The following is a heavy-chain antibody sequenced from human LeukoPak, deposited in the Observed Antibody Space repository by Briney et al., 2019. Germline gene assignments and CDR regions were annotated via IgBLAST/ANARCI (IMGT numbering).Heavy chain of an antibody. D-gene: IGHD5-24*01. V-gene: IGHV1-8*03. CDR1: GYTFTGYY. CDR2: MNPNSGNT. CDR3: ARGRRWNNWFDP. Sequence: ASVKVSCKASGYTFTGYYMHWVRQAPGQGLEWMGWMNPNSGNTGYAQKFQGRVTITRNTSISTAYMELSSLRSEDTAVYYCARGRRWNNWFDPWGQGTLVTVSS. J-gene: IGHJ5*02.